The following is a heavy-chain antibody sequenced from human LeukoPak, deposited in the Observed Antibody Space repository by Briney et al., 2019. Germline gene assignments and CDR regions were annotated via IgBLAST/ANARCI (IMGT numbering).Heavy chain of an antibody. CDR3: ARDAHLDIVVVVAAI. CDR2: IIPIFGTA. J-gene: IGHJ4*02. CDR1: GGTFSSYA. Sequence: SVKVSCKASGGTFSSYAISWVRQAPGQGLEWMGGIIPIFGTANYAQKFQGRVTITTDESTSTAYMELSSLRSEDTAVYYCARDAHLDIVVVVAAIWGQGTLVTVSS. V-gene: IGHV1-69*05. D-gene: IGHD2-15*01.